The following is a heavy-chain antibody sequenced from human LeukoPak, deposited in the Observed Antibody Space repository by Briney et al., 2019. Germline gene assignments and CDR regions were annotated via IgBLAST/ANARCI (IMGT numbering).Heavy chain of an antibody. J-gene: IGHJ6*03. V-gene: IGHV1-69*16. D-gene: IGHD3/OR15-3a*01. Sequence: SVKVSCKASGGSLSDYTIGWVRQAPGQGLEWMGGIIPMLGTAKYAQNFQGRVTITTDDSSSTVYMELSSLRFEDTASYFCARDGLLTRTGMDVWGKGTTVTVSS. CDR2: IIPMLGTA. CDR1: GGSLSDYT. CDR3: ARDGLLTRTGMDV.